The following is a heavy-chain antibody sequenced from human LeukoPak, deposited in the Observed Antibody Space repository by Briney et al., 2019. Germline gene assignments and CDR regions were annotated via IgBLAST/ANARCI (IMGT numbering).Heavy chain of an antibody. CDR2: INHSGST. Sequence: SETLSLTCAVYDGALSGYYWSWIRQPPGKGLEWIGEINHSGSTNYNPSLNSRVTISVDTSKNQFSLKLSSVTAADTAVYYFASLYGSGRPDYYYYYYIDVWGKGTTVTVSS. J-gene: IGHJ6*03. D-gene: IGHD3-10*01. CDR3: ASLYGSGRPDYYYYYYIDV. V-gene: IGHV4-34*01. CDR1: DGALSGYY.